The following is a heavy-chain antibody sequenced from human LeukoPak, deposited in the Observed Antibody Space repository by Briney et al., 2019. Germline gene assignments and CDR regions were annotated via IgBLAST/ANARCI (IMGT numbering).Heavy chain of an antibody. CDR2: INPNSGGT. J-gene: IGHJ4*02. D-gene: IGHD6-13*01. Sequence: ASVKVSCKASGYTFTGYYMHWVRQAPGQGLEWMGWINPNSGGTNYAQKFQGRVTMTRDTSISTAYMELSRLRSDDTAVYYRARDRSSSWYSKYYFDYWGQGTLVTVSS. CDR3: ARDRSSSWYSKYYFDY. CDR1: GYTFTGYY. V-gene: IGHV1-2*02.